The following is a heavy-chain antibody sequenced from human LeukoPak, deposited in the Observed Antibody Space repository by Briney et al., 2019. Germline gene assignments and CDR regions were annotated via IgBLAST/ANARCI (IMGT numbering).Heavy chain of an antibody. V-gene: IGHV4-4*09. CDR1: GGSISSYY. J-gene: IGHJ4*02. CDR3: ARHLTEMATLFDY. D-gene: IGHD5-24*01. Sequence: PSETLSLTCTVSGGSISSYYWSWIRQPPGKGLEWIRYIYTSGSTNYNPSLKSRVTISVDTSKNQFSLKLSSVTAADTAVYYCARHLTEMATLFDYWGQGTLVTVSS. CDR2: IYTSGST.